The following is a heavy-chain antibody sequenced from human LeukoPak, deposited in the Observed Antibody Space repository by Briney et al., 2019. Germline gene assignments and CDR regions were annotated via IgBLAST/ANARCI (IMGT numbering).Heavy chain of an antibody. J-gene: IGHJ6*04. V-gene: IGHV3-53*01. CDR1: GFIVSNSY. CDR3: ARLRVDV. CDR2: IYSGGST. Sequence: GGPLRLSCAASGFIVSNSYMSWVRQAPGKGLEWVSVIYSGGSTYYADSVKGRFIISRDNSKNTLDLQMNSLRAEDTAVYYCARLRVDVWGKGTTVTVSS.